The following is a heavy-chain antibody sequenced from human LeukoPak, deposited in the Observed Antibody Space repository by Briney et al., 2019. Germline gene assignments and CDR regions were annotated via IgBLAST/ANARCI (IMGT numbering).Heavy chain of an antibody. CDR3: ARDKGYNYGYSMDY. J-gene: IGHJ4*02. D-gene: IGHD5-18*01. V-gene: IGHV3-33*01. CDR2: IWHDGSNK. Sequence: PGGSLRLSCAASGFTFSNYGMHWVRQAPGKGLEWVAIIWHDGSNKYYADSVRGRFTISRDNSKNTLYLQMNSLRAEDTAVYYCARDKGYNYGYSMDYWGQGTLVTVSS. CDR1: GFTFSNYG.